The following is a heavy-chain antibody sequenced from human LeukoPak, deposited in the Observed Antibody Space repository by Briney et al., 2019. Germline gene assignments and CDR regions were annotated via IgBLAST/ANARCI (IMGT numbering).Heavy chain of an antibody. CDR1: GLTFSSYE. Sequence: AGGSLRLSCVGSGLTFSSYEMSWVRQAPGKGLAWVLYIRSSGTTILYADSVKGRFTISRDNAKNSLYLQMNSLRVEDTAIYYCVRDGSYSDYWGQGTLVTVSS. J-gene: IGHJ4*02. CDR2: IRSSGTTI. CDR3: VRDGSYSDY. D-gene: IGHD1-26*01. V-gene: IGHV3-48*03.